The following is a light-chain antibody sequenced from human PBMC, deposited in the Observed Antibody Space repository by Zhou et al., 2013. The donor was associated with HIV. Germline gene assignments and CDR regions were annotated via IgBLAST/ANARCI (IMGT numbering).Light chain of an antibody. CDR3: QQYGSSPLT. J-gene: IGKJ4*01. CDR1: QTVRSNY. Sequence: VLTQSPATLSLSPGERATLSCGASQTVRSNYLAWYQQKPGLAPRLLIYGASSRATGIPDRFSGSGSGTDFTLTISRLEPEDFAVYYCQQYGSSPLTFGGGTKVEIK. V-gene: IGKV3D-20*01. CDR2: GAS.